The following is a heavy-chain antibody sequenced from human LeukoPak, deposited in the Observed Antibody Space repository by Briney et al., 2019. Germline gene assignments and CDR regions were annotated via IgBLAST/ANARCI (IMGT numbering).Heavy chain of an antibody. Sequence: ASVKVSCKASGYTFTSYYMHWVRQAPGPGLEWMGIINPSGGSTSYAQKFQGRVTMTRDTSTSTVYMELSSLRSEDTAVYYCARAEHYYGSGSYYLGYWGQGTLVTVSS. CDR1: GYTFTSYY. D-gene: IGHD3-10*01. V-gene: IGHV1-46*01. J-gene: IGHJ4*02. CDR3: ARAEHYYGSGSYYLGY. CDR2: INPSGGST.